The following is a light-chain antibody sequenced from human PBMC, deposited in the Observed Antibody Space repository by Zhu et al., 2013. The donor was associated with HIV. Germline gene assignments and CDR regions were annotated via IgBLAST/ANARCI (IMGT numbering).Light chain of an antibody. J-gene: IGKJ4*01. CDR2: GAS. Sequence: IVMTQSPATLSVSPGESATLSCRASQSVSSNLAWYQQKPGQAPRLLIHGASTRATGIPARFSGSGSGAEFTLTISSLQSEDFAIYYCQHYANLPLTFGGGTKVEIK. V-gene: IGKV3-15*01. CDR1: QSVSSN. CDR3: QHYANLPLT.